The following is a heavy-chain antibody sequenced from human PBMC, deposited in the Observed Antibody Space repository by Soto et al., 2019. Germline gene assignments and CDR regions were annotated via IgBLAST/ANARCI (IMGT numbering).Heavy chain of an antibody. CDR3: ARDAPPLAYYYDPNWFDP. D-gene: IGHD3-22*01. J-gene: IGHJ5*02. Sequence: PGGPLRLSCPASGFTFSSYSMNRVHQAPGKGLEWVSYISSSSSTIYYADSVKGRFTISRDNAKNSLYLQMNSLRDEDTAVYYCARDAPPLAYYYDPNWFDPWGQGTLVTVSS. CDR1: GFTFSSYS. CDR2: ISSSSSTI. V-gene: IGHV3-48*02.